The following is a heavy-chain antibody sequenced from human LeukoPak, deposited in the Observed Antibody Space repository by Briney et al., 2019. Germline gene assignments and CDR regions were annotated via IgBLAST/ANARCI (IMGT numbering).Heavy chain of an antibody. CDR2: IKQAGSEK. J-gene: IGHJ4*02. Sequence: AGSLRLSCAASGFTFSSYWMSWVRQAPGRGLEWVANIKQAGSEKYYVDSVKGRFTISRDNAENSLYLQMNSLRAEDTAVYYCARARGFFDYWGQGTLVTVTS. CDR3: ARARGFFDY. D-gene: IGHD3-10*01. CDR1: GFTFSSYW. V-gene: IGHV3-7*01.